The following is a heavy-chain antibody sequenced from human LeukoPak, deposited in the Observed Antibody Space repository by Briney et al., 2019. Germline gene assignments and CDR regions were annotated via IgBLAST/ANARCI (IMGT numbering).Heavy chain of an antibody. J-gene: IGHJ4*02. CDR1: GGSISSGGYY. V-gene: IGHV4-31*03. Sequence: PSQTLSLTCTVSGGSISSGGYYWSWIRQHPGKGLEWIGYIYYSGSTYYNRSLKSRVTISVDTSKNQFSLKLSSVTAADTAVYYCAATYSSSWYQVYWGQGTLVTVSS. CDR2: IYYSGST. CDR3: AATYSSSWYQVY. D-gene: IGHD6-13*01.